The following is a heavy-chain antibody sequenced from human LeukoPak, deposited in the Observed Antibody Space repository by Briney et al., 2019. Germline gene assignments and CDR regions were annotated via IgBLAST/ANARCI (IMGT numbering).Heavy chain of an antibody. CDR2: INSDGSEG. CDR3: ARGVGYCCDGACYGPPRYTCYSGLDV. D-gene: IGHD2-21*02. J-gene: IGHJ6*02. Sequence: PGGSLRLSCAVSGFTFSGFWMSWSRQAPGKGLEWVASINSDGSEGYYADVVKGRFTISRDNAKNSLYLQINSLRAEDTAVYYCARGVGYCCDGACYGPPRYTCYSGLDVWGQGTTATVSS. CDR1: GFTFSGFW. V-gene: IGHV3-7*03.